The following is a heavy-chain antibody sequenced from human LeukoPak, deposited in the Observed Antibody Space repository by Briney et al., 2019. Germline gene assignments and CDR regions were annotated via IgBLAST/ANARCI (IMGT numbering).Heavy chain of an antibody. D-gene: IGHD2-2*01. Sequence: ASVKVSCKASGYTFTGYYMHWVRQAPGQGLEWMGWINPNSGGTNYAQKFQGRVTMTRDTSISTAYMELSRLRSDDTAVYYCARGQQLGYCSSISCRNWFDPWGQGTLVTVSS. V-gene: IGHV1-2*02. CDR3: ARGQQLGYCSSISCRNWFDP. J-gene: IGHJ5*02. CDR2: INPNSGGT. CDR1: GYTFTGYY.